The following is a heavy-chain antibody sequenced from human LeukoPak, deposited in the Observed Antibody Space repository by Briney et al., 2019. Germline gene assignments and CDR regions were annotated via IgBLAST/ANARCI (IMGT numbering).Heavy chain of an antibody. Sequence: SETLSLTCTVSGYSISSGYYWGWIRQPPGKGLEWIGSIYHSGSTYYNPSLKSRVTISVDTSKNQFSLKLSSVTAADTAVYYCARADGIAAAGEFDYWGQGTLVTVSS. CDR2: IYHSGST. CDR1: GYSISSGYY. V-gene: IGHV4-38-2*02. J-gene: IGHJ4*02. CDR3: ARADGIAAAGEFDY. D-gene: IGHD6-13*01.